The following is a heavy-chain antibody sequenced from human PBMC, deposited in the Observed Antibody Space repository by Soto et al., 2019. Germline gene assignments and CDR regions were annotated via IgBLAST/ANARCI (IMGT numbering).Heavy chain of an antibody. CDR2: IYSGGST. CDR1: GFTVSSNY. V-gene: IGHV3-53*02. D-gene: IGHD3-22*01. J-gene: IGHJ6*02. Sequence: EVQLVETGGGLIQPGGSLRLSCAASGFTVSSNYMSWVRQAPGKGLEWVSVIYSGGSTYYADSVKGRFTISRDNSKNTLYLQMNSLRAEDTAVYYCARGSIAYYDSYVRDYYYYYGMDVWGQGTTVTVSS. CDR3: ARGSIAYYDSYVRDYYYYYGMDV.